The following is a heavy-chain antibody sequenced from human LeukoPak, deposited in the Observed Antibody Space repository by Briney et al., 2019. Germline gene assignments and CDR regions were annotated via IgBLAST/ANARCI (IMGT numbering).Heavy chain of an antibody. Sequence: SETLSLTCTVSGGSISSSSYYWGWIRQPPGKGLEWIGTIYYTGTTYHNPSLKSRVTISIDTSKNQFSLRLNSVTAADTAVYFCARASNYFDILYWGQGTLVTVSS. V-gene: IGHV4-39*01. CDR1: GGSISSSSYY. CDR2: IYYTGTT. J-gene: IGHJ4*02. D-gene: IGHD3-22*01. CDR3: ARASNYFDILY.